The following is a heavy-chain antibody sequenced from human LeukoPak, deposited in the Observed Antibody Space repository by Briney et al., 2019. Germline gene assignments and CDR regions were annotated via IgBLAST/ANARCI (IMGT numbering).Heavy chain of an antibody. Sequence: GSLRLSCAASGFTFSSYAMSWVRQAPGKGLEWLGNIYYSGSTYYNPSLKSRVTISVDTSKNQFSLRLSSVTAADTAVYYCARSRGWLQSHPLGYWGQGTLVTVSS. CDR3: ARSRGWLQSHPLGY. CDR2: IYYSGST. CDR1: GFTFSSYA. V-gene: IGHV4-59*04. J-gene: IGHJ4*02. D-gene: IGHD5-24*01.